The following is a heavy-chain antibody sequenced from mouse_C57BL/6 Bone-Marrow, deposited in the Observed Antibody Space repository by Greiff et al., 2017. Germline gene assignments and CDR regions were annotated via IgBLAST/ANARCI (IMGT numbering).Heavy chain of an antibody. J-gene: IGHJ4*01. CDR3: AGRDYAMDY. CDR1: GFTFSDYG. Sequence: EVMLVESGGGLVQPGGSLKLSCAASGFTFSDYGMAWVRQAPRKGPEWVAFISNLAYSIYYADTVKGRFTISREDTKNTLYLEMSSLRSEDTAMYYCAGRDYAMDYWGQGTSATVSS. CDR2: ISNLAYSI. V-gene: IGHV5-15*04.